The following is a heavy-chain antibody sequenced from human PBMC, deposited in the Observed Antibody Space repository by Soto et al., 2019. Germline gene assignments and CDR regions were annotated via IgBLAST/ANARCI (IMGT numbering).Heavy chain of an antibody. CDR2: IYYSGRT. J-gene: IGHJ4*02. V-gene: IGHV4-31*03. Sequence: SETLSLTCTVSGGSSSSGGYYWTWIRQHPGKGLEWIGCIYYSGRTYYNPSLKSRVTISVDTSKRQFSLKLSSVTAADTAIYYCARTKDYSSSLDYWGQGALVTVSS. CDR3: ARTKDYSSSLDY. CDR1: GGSSSSGGYY. D-gene: IGHD6-6*01.